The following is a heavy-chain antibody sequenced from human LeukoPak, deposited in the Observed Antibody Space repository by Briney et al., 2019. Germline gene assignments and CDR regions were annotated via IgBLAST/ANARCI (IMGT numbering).Heavy chain of an antibody. D-gene: IGHD3-22*01. J-gene: IGHJ4*02. Sequence: GTSVKVSCKVSGYTLSELSMHWVRHAPGKGLEWMGGFDPEDDERIYAQKFQGRVTMTEGTSTDTAYMELSSLRSEDTAIYYCATELRSGYFDYWGQGTLVTVSS. V-gene: IGHV1-24*01. CDR3: ATELRSGYFDY. CDR1: GYTLSELS. CDR2: FDPEDDER.